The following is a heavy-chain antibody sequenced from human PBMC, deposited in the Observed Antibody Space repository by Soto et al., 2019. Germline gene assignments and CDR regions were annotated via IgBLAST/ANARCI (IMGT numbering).Heavy chain of an antibody. Sequence: QVQLQESGPGLVKPSETLSLTCTVSGGSISSYYWSWIRQPPGKGLEWIGYIYYSGSTNYNPSLKSRDPISVDTSKNQFSLKLSSVTAADTAVYYCARRYGPGFDYWGQGTLVTVSS. CDR2: IYYSGST. J-gene: IGHJ4*02. CDR3: ARRYGPGFDY. CDR1: GGSISSYY. V-gene: IGHV4-59*08. D-gene: IGHD4-17*01.